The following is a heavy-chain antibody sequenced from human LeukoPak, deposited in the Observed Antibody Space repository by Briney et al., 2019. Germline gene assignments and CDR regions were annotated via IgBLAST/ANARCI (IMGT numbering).Heavy chain of an antibody. CDR2: INPNSGGT. J-gene: IGHJ3*02. D-gene: IGHD2-15*01. CDR3: PRGAARVVQDI. Sequence: VASVTVCFKASGYAFTVYYMHWVRQARGQGLEWMGWINPNSGGTNYAEKFQGRVTMTRNTSISTAYMELSSLRSEDTAVYYCPRGAARVVQDIWGQGTMVTVSS. V-gene: IGHV1-2*02. CDR1: GYAFTVYY.